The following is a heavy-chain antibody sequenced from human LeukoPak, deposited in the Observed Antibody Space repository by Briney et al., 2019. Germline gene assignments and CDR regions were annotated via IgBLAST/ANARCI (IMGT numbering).Heavy chain of an antibody. CDR1: GYTFTSYD. Sequence: ASVKVSCKASGYTFTSYDINWVRQATGQGLEWMGWMNPNSGNTGYAQKFQGRVTMTRNTSISTAYMELSSLRSEDTAVYYCARVSLARGDAFDIWGQGTMVTVSS. J-gene: IGHJ3*02. CDR2: MNPNSGNT. V-gene: IGHV1-8*01. CDR3: ARVSLARGDAFDI.